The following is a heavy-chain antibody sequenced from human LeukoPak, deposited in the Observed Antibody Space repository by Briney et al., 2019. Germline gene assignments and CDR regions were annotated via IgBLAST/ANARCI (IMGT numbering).Heavy chain of an antibody. V-gene: IGHV4-59*01. D-gene: IGHD3-10*01. J-gene: IGHJ4*02. CDR1: GGSISGYY. CDR3: ARGDHFGPGTYLD. Sequence: PSETLSLTCSVSGGSISGYYWSWIRQPPGKGLDWIGYVYSSWSTNYNPSLKSRVTISLDTSKNQFSLKLNSVTAADTAVYYCARGDHFGPGTYLDWGQGTLVTVSS. CDR2: VYSSWST.